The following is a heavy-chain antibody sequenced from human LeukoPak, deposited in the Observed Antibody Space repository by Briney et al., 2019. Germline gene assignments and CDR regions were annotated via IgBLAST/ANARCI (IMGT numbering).Heavy chain of an antibody. D-gene: IGHD6-19*01. J-gene: IGHJ4*02. CDR1: GFTFSSYG. Sequence: PGGSLRLSCAASGFTFSSYGMHWVRQAPGKGLEWVAFIRYDGSNKYYADSVKGRFTISRDNSKNTLYLQMNSLRAEDTAVYYCAACIAVADTFEHWGQGTLVTVSS. V-gene: IGHV3-30*02. CDR3: AACIAVADTFEH. CDR2: IRYDGSNK.